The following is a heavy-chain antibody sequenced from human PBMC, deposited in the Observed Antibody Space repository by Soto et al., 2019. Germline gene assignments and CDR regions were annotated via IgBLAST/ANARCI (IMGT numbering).Heavy chain of an antibody. CDR3: ARFLWGYCGDDRSPLDV. J-gene: IGHJ6*02. CDR2: IYYSGST. D-gene: IGHD2-21*02. CDR1: GGSISSGGYY. V-gene: IGHV4-31*03. Sequence: PSETLSLTCTVSGGSISSGGYYWSWIRQHPGKGLEWIGYIYYSGSTYYNPSLKSRVTISVDTSKNQFSLKLSSVTAADTAVYYCARFLWGYCGDDRSPLDVWGQGTTVPGSS.